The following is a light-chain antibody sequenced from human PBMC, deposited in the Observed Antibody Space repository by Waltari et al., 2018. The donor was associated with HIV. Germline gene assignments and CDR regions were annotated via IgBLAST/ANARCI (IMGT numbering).Light chain of an antibody. CDR2: GAS. CDR3: QQYGSSPRT. Sequence: EIVLTQSPGTLSLSPGERATLSCRASQSVSSSYLAWYQQKPGQAPRLLIYGASSRATGIPERFSGSGSGTDFTLTISRLEPEDFAVYYCQQYGSSPRTFGQGTKVEIK. CDR1: QSVSSSY. J-gene: IGKJ1*01. V-gene: IGKV3-20*01.